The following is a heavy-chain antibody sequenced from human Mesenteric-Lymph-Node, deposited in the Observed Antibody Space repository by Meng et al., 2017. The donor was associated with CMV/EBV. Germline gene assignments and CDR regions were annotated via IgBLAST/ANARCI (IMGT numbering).Heavy chain of an antibody. Sequence: ASVKVSCKASGYTFTGYYMHWVRQAPGQGLEWMGIINPSGGSTSYAQKFQGRVTMTRDTSTSTVYMELSSLRSEDTAVYYCAIRYNWNDGEPNYYFDYWGQGTLVTVSS. D-gene: IGHD1-1*01. J-gene: IGHJ4*02. CDR3: AIRYNWNDGEPNYYFDY. CDR2: INPSGGST. CDR1: GYTFTGYY. V-gene: IGHV1-46*01.